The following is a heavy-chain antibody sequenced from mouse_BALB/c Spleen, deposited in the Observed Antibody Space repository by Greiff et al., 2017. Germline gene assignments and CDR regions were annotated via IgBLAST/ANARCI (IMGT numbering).Heavy chain of an antibody. V-gene: IGHV2-9*02. Sequence: VKVVESGPGLVAPSQSLSITRTVSGFSLTSYGVHWVRQPPGKGLEWLGVIWAGGSTNYNSALMSRLSISKDNSKSQVFLKMNSLQTDDTAMYYCARDRDYGSSYGAYWGQGTLVTVSA. J-gene: IGHJ3*01. D-gene: IGHD1-1*01. CDR2: IWAGGST. CDR3: ARDRDYGSSYGAY. CDR1: GFSLTSYG.